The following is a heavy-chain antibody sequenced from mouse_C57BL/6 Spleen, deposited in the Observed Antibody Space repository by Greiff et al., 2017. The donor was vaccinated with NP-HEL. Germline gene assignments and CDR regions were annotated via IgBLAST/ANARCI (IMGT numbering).Heavy chain of an antibody. CDR2: INPNNGGT. V-gene: IGHV1-26*01. Sequence: EVQLQQSGPELVKPGASVKISCKASGYTFTDYYMNWVKQSHGKSLEWIGDINPNNGGTSYNQKYKGKATLTVDKSSSTAYIELRSLTSEDSAVYYCARRRVGDYADVFDYWGQGTTLTVSS. CDR1: GYTFTDYY. J-gene: IGHJ2*01. CDR3: ARRRVGDYADVFDY. D-gene: IGHD2-4*01.